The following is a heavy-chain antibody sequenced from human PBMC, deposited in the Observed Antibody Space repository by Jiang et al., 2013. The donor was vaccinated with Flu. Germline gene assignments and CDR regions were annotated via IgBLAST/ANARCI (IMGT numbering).Heavy chain of an antibody. Sequence: TVSGVSINSYHWSWIRQSPGKGLEWIGYIFYTGNTNYNPSLKSRVTMSLDTSKNQISLKLTSVNAADTAVYYCARDRGDYADYYYGVDVWGQGTTVTVSS. V-gene: IGHV4-59*13. D-gene: IGHD4-17*01. CDR2: IFYTGNT. J-gene: IGHJ6*02. CDR3: ARDRGDYADYYYGVDV. CDR1: GVSINSYH.